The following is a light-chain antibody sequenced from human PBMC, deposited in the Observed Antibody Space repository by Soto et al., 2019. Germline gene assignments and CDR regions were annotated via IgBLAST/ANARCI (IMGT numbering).Light chain of an antibody. CDR1: QSVSSY. CDR2: DAS. J-gene: IGKJ1*01. V-gene: IGKV3-11*01. CDR3: QQRSNWPT. Sequence: EIVLTQPPATLSLSPCERATLSCSASQSVSSYLAWYQQQPGQAPRLLIYDASNRATGIPARFSGSGSGTDFTLTISSLEPEDFAVYYCQQRSNWPTFGQGTKVDIK.